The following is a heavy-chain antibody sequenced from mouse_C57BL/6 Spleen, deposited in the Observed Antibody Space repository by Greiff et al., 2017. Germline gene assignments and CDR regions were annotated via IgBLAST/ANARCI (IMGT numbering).Heavy chain of an antibody. J-gene: IGHJ2*01. CDR3: ARFYDGYYDYFDY. Sequence: QVQLQQPGTELVKPGASVKLSCKASGYTFTSYWMHWVKQRPGQGLEWIGNLSPSNGGTNYNEKFKSKATLTVDKSSSTAYMQLSSLKSEDSAVYYCARFYDGYYDYFDYWGQGTTLTVSS. D-gene: IGHD2-3*01. V-gene: IGHV1-53*01. CDR1: GYTFTSYW. CDR2: LSPSNGGT.